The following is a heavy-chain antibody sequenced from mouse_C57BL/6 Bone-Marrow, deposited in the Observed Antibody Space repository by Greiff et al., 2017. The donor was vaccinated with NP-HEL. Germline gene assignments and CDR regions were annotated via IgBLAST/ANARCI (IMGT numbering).Heavy chain of an antibody. J-gene: IGHJ4*01. CDR3: TTNYGSIAMDY. Sequence: EVQLVESGAELVRPGASVKLSCTASGFNIKDDYMHWVKQRPEQGLEWIGWIDPENGDTEYASKFQGKATITADTSSNKAYLQLSSLTSEDTAVYYCTTNYGSIAMDYWGQGTSVTVSS. V-gene: IGHV14-4*01. D-gene: IGHD1-1*01. CDR2: IDPENGDT. CDR1: GFNIKDDY.